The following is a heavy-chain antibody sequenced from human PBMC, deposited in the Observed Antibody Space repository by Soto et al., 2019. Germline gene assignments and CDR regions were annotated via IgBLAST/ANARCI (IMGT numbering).Heavy chain of an antibody. CDR2: ISGSGGST. D-gene: IGHD3-22*01. J-gene: IGHJ4*02. V-gene: IGHV3-23*01. Sequence: GGSLRLSCAASGFTFSSYAMSWVRQAPGKGLEWVSAISGSGGSTYYADSVKGRFTISRDNSKNTLDLQMNSLRAEDTAVYYCAKTSISSGYYYPYWGQGTLVTVSS. CDR3: AKTSISSGYYYPY. CDR1: GFTFSSYA.